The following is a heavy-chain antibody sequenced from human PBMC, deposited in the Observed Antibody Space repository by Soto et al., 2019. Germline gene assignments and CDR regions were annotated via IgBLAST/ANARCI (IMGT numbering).Heavy chain of an antibody. V-gene: IGHV3-23*01. Sequence: GGSLRLSCAASGFTFSSYAMSWVRQAPGKGLEWVSTISGSGGSTYYADSVKGRFTISRDNSKNTLFLQMNSLRAEDTAVYYCAKSVRTYYDILTAPSQFDYWGQGTLVTVSS. J-gene: IGHJ4*02. CDR2: ISGSGGST. CDR1: GFTFSSYA. CDR3: AKSVRTYYDILTAPSQFDY. D-gene: IGHD3-9*01.